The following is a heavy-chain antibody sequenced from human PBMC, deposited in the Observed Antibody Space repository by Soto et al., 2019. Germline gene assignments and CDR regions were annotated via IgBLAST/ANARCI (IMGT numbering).Heavy chain of an antibody. CDR2: IIPMFGTA. J-gene: IGHJ4*02. CDR3: ARSRANYYDSRGYYYSTFDY. V-gene: IGHV1-69*12. CDR1: GGTFSSYA. Sequence: QVQLVQSGAEVKKPGSSVKVSCKTSGGTFSSYAISWVRQAPGQGLEWIGGIIPMFGTANYAQKFQGRVTITADESTSTAYMELSSLRSEDTAVYYSARSRANYYDSRGYYYSTFDYWGQGTLVTVSS. D-gene: IGHD3-22*01.